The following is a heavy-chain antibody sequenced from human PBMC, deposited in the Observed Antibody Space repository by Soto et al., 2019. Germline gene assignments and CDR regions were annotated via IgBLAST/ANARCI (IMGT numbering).Heavy chain of an antibody. Sequence: AETLALTCTVAGGSMNRCHWSWSRQPAGKSLEWIRRIYSSGITKYNPSIRSRVTLSVGTSNTKFTLKLRSATAENTALYYCARENDFWGAYYTGDLFDYWGQGILVTVSS. CDR1: GGSMNRCH. J-gene: IGHJ4*02. CDR2: IYSSGIT. CDR3: ARENDFWGAYYTGDLFDY. D-gene: IGHD3-3*01. V-gene: IGHV4-4*07.